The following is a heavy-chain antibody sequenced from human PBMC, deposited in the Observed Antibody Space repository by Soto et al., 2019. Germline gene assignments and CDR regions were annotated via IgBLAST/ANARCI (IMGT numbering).Heavy chain of an antibody. CDR3: AKRSGGFSEFDY. CDR2: VSYTGSYT. V-gene: IGHV3-23*01. Sequence: EVQLLESGGGLVQPGGSLRLSCAASGFTFSSFAMNWVRQPPGKGVEWVSSVSYTGSYTFYADSVKGRFTISRDNSKNMVYLELNSLRAEDTAVYYCAKRSGGFSEFDYWGQGTLVIVSS. J-gene: IGHJ4*02. CDR1: GFTFSSFA. D-gene: IGHD5-12*01.